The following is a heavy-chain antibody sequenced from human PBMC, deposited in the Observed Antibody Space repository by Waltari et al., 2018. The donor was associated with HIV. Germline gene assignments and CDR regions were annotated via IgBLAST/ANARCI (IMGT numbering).Heavy chain of an antibody. CDR3: SRLSYHAFDL. Sequence: EVMLAEAAGVWVQARGSLRLSPAVPGLSISSVGLRWVRQAPGKGLEWVASMKHDGSEKYYVDSVKGRFTISRDNAKNSLFLQMDSLRAEDTALYYCSRLSYHAFDLWGQGTMVTVSS. CDR2: MKHDGSEK. V-gene: IGHV3-7*01. CDR1: GLSISSVG. D-gene: IGHD3-16*02. J-gene: IGHJ3*01.